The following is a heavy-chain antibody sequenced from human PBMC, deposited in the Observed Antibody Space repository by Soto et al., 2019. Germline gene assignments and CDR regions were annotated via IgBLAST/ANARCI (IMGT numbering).Heavy chain of an antibody. J-gene: IGHJ3*01. CDR1: GFTFRNYG. CDR3: ARDQLYYDDISGRPLNAFDV. CDR2: IGIGSSTK. Sequence: GGSLRLSCAASGFTFRNYGMNWVRQAPGKGLEWVSYIGIGSSTKYYADSVKGRFTISRDNAKNSLYLQMNSLRAEDTAVYYCARDQLYYDDISGRPLNAFDVWGQGTMVTVSS. V-gene: IGHV3-48*01. D-gene: IGHD3-22*01.